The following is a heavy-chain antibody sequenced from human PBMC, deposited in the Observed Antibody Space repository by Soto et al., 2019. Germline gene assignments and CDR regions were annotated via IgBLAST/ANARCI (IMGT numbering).Heavy chain of an antibody. CDR2: TYYRSKWST. CDR3: ARALAGSYDY. D-gene: IGHD1-26*01. V-gene: IGHV6-1*01. J-gene: IGHJ4*02. Sequence: PSQTLSLTCAISGDSVSSKSAAWNWIRQSPSRGLEWLGRTYYRSKWSTDYAVSVKGRITVNPDISKNQFSLHLNSVTPEDTAVYYCARALAGSYDYWGQGTLVTVSS. CDR1: GDSVSSKSAA.